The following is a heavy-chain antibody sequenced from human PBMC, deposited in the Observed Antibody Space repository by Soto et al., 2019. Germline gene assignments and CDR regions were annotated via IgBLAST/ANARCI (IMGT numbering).Heavy chain of an antibody. CDR1: GFTFSNYW. CDR3: GAWDSSDNP. D-gene: IGHD1-26*01. CDR2: IKPDGTAQ. J-gene: IGHJ5*02. V-gene: IGHV3-7*01. Sequence: EVHLVQSGGGLVQPGGSLRLSCVASGFTFSNYWMNWVRQTPGKGLEWVANIKPDGTAQAYVDSVKGRFTVSRDNAKNSLYLQTNRRRAVDTAIYFCGAWDSSDNPWGQGTLVTVSS.